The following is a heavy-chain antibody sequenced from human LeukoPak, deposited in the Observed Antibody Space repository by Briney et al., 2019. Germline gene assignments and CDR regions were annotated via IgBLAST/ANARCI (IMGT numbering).Heavy chain of an antibody. D-gene: IGHD5-12*01. CDR2: TYYRSKWYN. J-gene: IGHJ6*02. CDR3: ARGSGYDFYYYYYGMDV. V-gene: IGHV6-1*01. CDR1: GDSVSSNSAA. Sequence: SQTLSLTCAISGDSVSSNSAAWNWIRQSPSRGHEWLGRTYYRSKWYNDYAVSVKSRITINPDTPKNQFSLQLNSVTPEDTAVYYCARGSGYDFYYYYYGMDVWGQGTTVAVFS.